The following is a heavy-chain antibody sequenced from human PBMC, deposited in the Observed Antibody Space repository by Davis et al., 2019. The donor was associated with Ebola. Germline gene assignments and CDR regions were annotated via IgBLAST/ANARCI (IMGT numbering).Heavy chain of an antibody. D-gene: IGHD3-3*01. Sequence: PGGSLRLSCTVSGGSISSYYWSWIRQPAGKGLEWIGRIYTSGSTNYNPSLKSRVTMSVDTSKNQFSLKLSSVTAADTAVYYCASGVGMNDAFDIWGQGTMVTVSS. J-gene: IGHJ3*02. CDR2: IYTSGST. CDR3: ASGVGMNDAFDI. V-gene: IGHV4-4*07. CDR1: GGSISSYY.